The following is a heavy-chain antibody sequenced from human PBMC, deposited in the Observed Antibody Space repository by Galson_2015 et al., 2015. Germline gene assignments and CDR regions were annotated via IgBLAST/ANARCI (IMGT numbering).Heavy chain of an antibody. CDR2: ISDDGRNE. CDR1: GFTFSSYA. D-gene: IGHD6-19*01. V-gene: IGHV3-30*04. J-gene: IGHJ4*02. Sequence: SLRLSCAASGFTFSSYAMHRVRQAPGKGLEWLAVISDDGRNEDYADSVKGRFTISRDKSKNTVYLQMNSLRAEDTALYYCARDRASRGWYNHFDNWGQGTLVTVSS. CDR3: ARDRASRGWYNHFDN.